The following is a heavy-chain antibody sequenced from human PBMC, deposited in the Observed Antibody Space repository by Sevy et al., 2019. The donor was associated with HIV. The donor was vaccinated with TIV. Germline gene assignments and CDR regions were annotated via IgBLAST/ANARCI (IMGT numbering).Heavy chain of an antibody. D-gene: IGHD3-22*01. Sequence: GGSLRLSCAASGFTFAKYSMSWVRQAPGKGLEWVSTFSFGCGRINYADSVKGRFTISRDDSKNTLFLQMNSLRAEDTATYFCAREWFTQPHDYWGQGTLVTVSS. CDR2: FSFGCGRI. V-gene: IGHV3-23*01. CDR3: AREWFTQPHDY. CDR1: GFTFAKYS. J-gene: IGHJ4*02.